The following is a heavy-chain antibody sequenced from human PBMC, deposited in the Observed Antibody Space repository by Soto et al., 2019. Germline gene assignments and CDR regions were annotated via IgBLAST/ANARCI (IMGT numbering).Heavy chain of an antibody. Sequence: GGSLRLSCAASGFTFSSYSMKWVRQAPGKGLEWVSSISSSSSYIYYADSVKGRFTISRDNAKNSLYLQMNSLRAEDTAVYYCAREGYCSSTSCYFFDYWGQGTLVTVSS. D-gene: IGHD2-2*01. CDR3: AREGYCSSTSCYFFDY. V-gene: IGHV3-21*01. CDR1: GFTFSSYS. J-gene: IGHJ4*02. CDR2: ISSSSSYI.